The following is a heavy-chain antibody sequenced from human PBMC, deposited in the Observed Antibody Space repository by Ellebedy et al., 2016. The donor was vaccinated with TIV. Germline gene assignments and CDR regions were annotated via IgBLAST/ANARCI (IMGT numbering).Heavy chain of an antibody. CDR2: IKYDESEK. V-gene: IGHV3-7*01. J-gene: IGHJ4*02. Sequence: PGGSLRLSCAASGFTFGTSWMTWVRQAPGKGLEWVANIKYDESEKYYVDSLKGRFTISRDNAKNSLYLQMSSLRAEDTALYYCATYNSFGRREFAYWGQGTLVTVSS. D-gene: IGHD3-10*01. CDR3: ATYNSFGRREFAY. CDR1: GFTFGTSW.